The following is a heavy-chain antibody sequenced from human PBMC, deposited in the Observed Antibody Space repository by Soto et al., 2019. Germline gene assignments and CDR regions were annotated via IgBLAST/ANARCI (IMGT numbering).Heavy chain of an antibody. V-gene: IGHV3-74*01. D-gene: IGHD2-15*01. Sequence: EVQLVESGGGLVQPGGSLRLSCAASGFTFSSYWMHWVRQAPGKGLVWVSRINSDGSSTSYADSVKGRFTISRDNPKNTQDPQMNSLRAEDTAVYYCVRTSLVVAAATREDYWGQGTLVTVSS. CDR2: INSDGSST. CDR3: VRTSLVVAAATREDY. CDR1: GFTFSSYW. J-gene: IGHJ4*02.